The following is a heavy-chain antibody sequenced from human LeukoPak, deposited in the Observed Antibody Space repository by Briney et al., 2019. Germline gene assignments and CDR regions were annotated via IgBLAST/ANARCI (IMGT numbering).Heavy chain of an antibody. Sequence: GGSLKLSCAASGFSFSSYAMSWLRQAPGKGLEWVSSISGSGDNTYYAESVKGRFTISRDNSKNTLFLQMNSLRAEDTAVFYCAKRSGYTTGWFFDFWGQGTLVTVSS. J-gene: IGHJ4*02. D-gene: IGHD6-19*01. CDR3: AKRSGYTTGWFFDF. V-gene: IGHV3-23*01. CDR1: GFSFSSYA. CDR2: ISGSGDNT.